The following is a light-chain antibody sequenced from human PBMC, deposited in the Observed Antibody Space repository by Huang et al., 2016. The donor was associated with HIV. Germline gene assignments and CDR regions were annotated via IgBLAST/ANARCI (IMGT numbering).Light chain of an antibody. CDR1: QNVNIN. Sequence: EIVMTQSPATLSVSPGGRATLSCRASQNVNINLAWYQRKPGQAPRLLISGASTRASGIADRFSGGGSGTDFTLTISSLQSEDFAVYYCQQYDKWPQTFGQGTKVEIK. CDR2: GAS. J-gene: IGKJ1*01. V-gene: IGKV3-15*01. CDR3: QQYDKWPQT.